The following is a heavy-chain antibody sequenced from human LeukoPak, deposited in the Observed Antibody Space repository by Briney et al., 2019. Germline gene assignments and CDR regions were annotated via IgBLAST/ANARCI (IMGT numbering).Heavy chain of an antibody. D-gene: IGHD3-10*01. V-gene: IGHV4-34*01. J-gene: IGHJ6*04. CDR1: GGAFSGYY. Sequence: SETLSFTCAVYGGAFSGYYWTWVRQPPGKGLEGSGEINHKGATNYNPSLKSRVTISLDTSKNQFSLKLSSVTAADTAVYYCARGPHFYGSGSYEYSYYYYYYGMDVWGKGTAVTVSS. CDR3: ARGPHFYGSGSYEYSYYYYYYGMDV. CDR2: INHKGAT.